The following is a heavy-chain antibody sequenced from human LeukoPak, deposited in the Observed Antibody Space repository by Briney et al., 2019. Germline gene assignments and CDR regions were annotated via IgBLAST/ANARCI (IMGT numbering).Heavy chain of an antibody. CDR3: ARARTGDYFDY. CDR2: MSYSGST. V-gene: IGHV4-59*01. J-gene: IGHJ4*02. Sequence: SETLSLTCTVSGASISSYYWSWIRQPPGKGLEWIAYMSYSGSTNYNPSLKSRVTISIDTSKNPFSLKLSSVTAADTAVYHCARARTGDYFDYWGQGTLVTVSS. D-gene: IGHD1-14*01. CDR1: GASISSYY.